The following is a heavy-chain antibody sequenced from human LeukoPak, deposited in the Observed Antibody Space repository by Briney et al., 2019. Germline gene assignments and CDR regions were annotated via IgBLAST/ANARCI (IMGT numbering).Heavy chain of an antibody. CDR2: INTDGSST. D-gene: IGHD6-6*01. CDR1: GFTFSSYW. V-gene: IGHV3-74*01. CDR3: ARSGGSSSLGY. J-gene: IGHJ4*02. Sequence: GGSLRLSSAASGFTFSSYWMHWVRQAPGKGLVWVSHINTDGSSTTYADSVKGRLTISRDNAKNTLYLQMNSLRAEDTAVYYCARSGGSSSLGYWGQGTLVTVSS.